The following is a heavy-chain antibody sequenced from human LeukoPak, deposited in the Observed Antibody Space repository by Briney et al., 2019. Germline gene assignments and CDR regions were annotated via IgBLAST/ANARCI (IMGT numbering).Heavy chain of an antibody. J-gene: IGHJ4*02. V-gene: IGHV3-74*01. CDR2: MNSDGSAT. Sequence: GGSLRLSCATSGFSFSNYWMHWVRQAPGKGLVWVTRMNSDGSATYYAGSVQGRFTISRDNAKNTLYLQMNSLRAEDTAMYFCAKGPNYLDSWGQGTLVTVSS. CDR1: GFSFSNYW. CDR3: AKGPNYLDS.